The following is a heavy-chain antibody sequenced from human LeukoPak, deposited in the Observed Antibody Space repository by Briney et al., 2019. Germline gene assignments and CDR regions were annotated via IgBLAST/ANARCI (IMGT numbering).Heavy chain of an antibody. CDR1: GGSFSGCY. CDR2: INHSGST. V-gene: IGHV4-34*01. D-gene: IGHD5-12*01. CDR3: ARGALRRGYSGYDYRNYYYYMDV. J-gene: IGHJ6*03. Sequence: SETLSLTCAVYGGSFSGCYWSWIRQPPGKGLEWIGEINHSGSTNYNPSLKSRVTISVDTSKNQFSLKLSSVTAADTAVYYCARGALRRGYSGYDYRNYYYYMDVWGKGTTVTVSS.